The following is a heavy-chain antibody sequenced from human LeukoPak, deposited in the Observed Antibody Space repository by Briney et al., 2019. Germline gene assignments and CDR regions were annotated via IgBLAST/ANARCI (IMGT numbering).Heavy chain of an antibody. Sequence: GGSLRLSCAASGFTFDDYTMHWVRQAPGKGLEWVSLISWDGGSTYYADSVKGRFTISRDNSKNSLYLQMNSLRTEDTALYYCAKDIGVGYCNGCLFDYWGQGTLVTVST. CDR3: AKDIGVGYCNGCLFDY. CDR2: ISWDGGST. CDR1: GFTFDDYT. D-gene: IGHD2-15*01. V-gene: IGHV3-43*01. J-gene: IGHJ4*02.